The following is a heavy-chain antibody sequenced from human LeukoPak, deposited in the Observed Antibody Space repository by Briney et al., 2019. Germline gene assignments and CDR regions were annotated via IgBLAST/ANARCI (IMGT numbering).Heavy chain of an antibody. CDR1: GFTFGDYA. CDR2: IRSKAYGETA. V-gene: IGHV3-49*03. D-gene: IGHD1-1*01. Sequence: GGSLRLSCTASGFTFGDYAMSWIRQALGKGLEWVGFIRSKAYGETADYAASVKGRFTISRDDSKAIAYLQMNSLKTEDTAVYHCTRDRGAYNLYDYWGQGTLVTVSS. CDR3: TRDRGAYNLYDY. J-gene: IGHJ4*02.